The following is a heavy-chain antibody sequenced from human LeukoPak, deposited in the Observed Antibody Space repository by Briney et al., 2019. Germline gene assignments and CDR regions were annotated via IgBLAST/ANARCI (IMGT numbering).Heavy chain of an antibody. J-gene: IGHJ6*02. V-gene: IGHV3-7*01. CDR1: GFTFSSYW. CDR2: IKQEGSGK. D-gene: IGHD2-2*01. CDR3: ARKSCSSTSCPYYYYYGMDV. Sequence: GGSLRHSCAASGFTFSSYWMSWVRQAAGKGLGGVANIKQEGSGKYYVDCVKGRFTISSDNAKNSLYLQMNSLSAEDTDVYYCARKSCSSTSCPYYYYYGMDVWGQGTAVTVSS.